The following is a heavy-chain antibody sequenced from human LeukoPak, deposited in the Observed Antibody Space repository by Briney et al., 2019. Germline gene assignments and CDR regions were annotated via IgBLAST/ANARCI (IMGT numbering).Heavy chain of an antibody. CDR2: INHSGST. CDR1: GGSFSGYY. J-gene: IGHJ5*02. CDR3: ARTYTVTTFSWFDP. Sequence: ETLSLTCAVYGGSFSGYYWSWIRQPPGKGLEWIGEINHSGSTNYNPSLKSRVTISVDTSKNQFSLKLSSVTAADTAVYYCARTYTVTTFSWFDPWGQGTLVTVSS. D-gene: IGHD4-17*01. V-gene: IGHV4-34*01.